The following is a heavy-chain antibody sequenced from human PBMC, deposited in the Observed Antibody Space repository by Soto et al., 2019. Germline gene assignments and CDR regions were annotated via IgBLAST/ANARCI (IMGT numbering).Heavy chain of an antibody. Sequence: PGGSLRLSCAASGFTFTNYNMNWVRQAPGKGLEWVSFISSSSSDIYYADSVKGRFTISIDNAKNSLYLQMNSLRAEDTAIYYCARDNGRGSSTSYYFDYWGQRTLVTVSS. CDR3: ARDNGRGSSTSYYFDY. D-gene: IGHD2-8*01. J-gene: IGHJ4*02. CDR2: ISSSSSDI. V-gene: IGHV3-21*01. CDR1: GFTFTNYN.